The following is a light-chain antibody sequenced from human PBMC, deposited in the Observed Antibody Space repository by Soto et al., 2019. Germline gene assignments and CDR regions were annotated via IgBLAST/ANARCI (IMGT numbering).Light chain of an antibody. CDR1: SSDVGAYNY. CDR3: SSYTGSSNPYV. J-gene: IGLJ1*01. CDR2: EVT. V-gene: IGLV2-14*01. Sequence: QSALTQPASVSGSPGQSITVSCTGTSSDVGAYNYVSWYQQHPGKAPTLMIFEVTNRPSGVSNRFSGSKSGNTASLTISGLLDEDEAAYYCSSYTGSSNPYVFGTGTKVTVL.